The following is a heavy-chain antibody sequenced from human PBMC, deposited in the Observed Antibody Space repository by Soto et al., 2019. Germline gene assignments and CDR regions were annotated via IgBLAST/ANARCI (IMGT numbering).Heavy chain of an antibody. CDR3: ASYVRFGYCSRTSGPYYYYYGMDV. Sequence: PGESLKVSCNASGFSLNTYWLDWVRQKPGKGLEWMGSIFPGDSYTNYSPSFQGHVTISAYKSISTAYLQWSSLKASDTAMYYCASYVRFGYCSRTSGPYYYYYGMDVWGQGTTVTVSS. V-gene: IGHV5-10-1*01. J-gene: IGHJ6*02. CDR1: GFSLNTYW. CDR2: IFPGDSYT. D-gene: IGHD2-2*01.